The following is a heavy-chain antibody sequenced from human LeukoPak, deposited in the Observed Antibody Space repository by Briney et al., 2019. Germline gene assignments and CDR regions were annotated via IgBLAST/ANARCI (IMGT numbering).Heavy chain of an antibody. CDR1: GFTFSSYA. Sequence: GGSLRLSCAASGFTFSSYAMSWVRQSPGKGLEWVSAISGSGASTYYADSVKGRFTISRDNSKNTLYLQMNSLRAEDTAEYYCAKDPREASSSWLYYFDYWGQGTLVTVSS. J-gene: IGHJ4*02. CDR2: ISGSGAST. CDR3: AKDPREASSSWLYYFDY. V-gene: IGHV3-23*01. D-gene: IGHD6-13*01.